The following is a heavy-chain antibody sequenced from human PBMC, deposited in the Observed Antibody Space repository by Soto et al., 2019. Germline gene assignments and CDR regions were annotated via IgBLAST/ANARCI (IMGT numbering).Heavy chain of an antibody. CDR3: ARDRGYDAHDYYDTAMPG. J-gene: IGHJ6*02. V-gene: IGHV3-21*01. CDR2: IRGCSPYT. CDR1: GFTFRTYT. Sequence: EVQLVESGGGLVKPGGSLRLSCISSGFTFRTYTMNWVRQAPGKGLEWVSGIRGCSPYTFYAESVKGRFTISRDNAKNSLYLQMNSLRAEDRAVYYCARDRGYDAHDYYDTAMPGWGQGNTVTVS. D-gene: IGHD3-16*01.